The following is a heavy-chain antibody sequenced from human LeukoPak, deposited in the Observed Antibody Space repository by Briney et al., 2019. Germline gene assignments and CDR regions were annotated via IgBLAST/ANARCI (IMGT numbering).Heavy chain of an antibody. D-gene: IGHD3-10*01. Sequence: GGSLRLSCAASEFSVGSNYMSWVRQAPGKGLEWVSVIYSGGSTYYADSVKGRFTISRDNSKNTLYLQMNSLRAEDTAVYYCARGSNYYGSGSYLAGYNYYYYYYMDVWGKGTTVTISS. CDR2: IYSGGST. CDR3: ARGSNYYGSGSYLAGYNYYYYYYMDV. V-gene: IGHV3-66*01. J-gene: IGHJ6*03. CDR1: EFSVGSNY.